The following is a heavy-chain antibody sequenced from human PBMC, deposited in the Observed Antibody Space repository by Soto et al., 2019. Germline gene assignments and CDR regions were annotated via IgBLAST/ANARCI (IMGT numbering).Heavy chain of an antibody. CDR1: GYTLTELS. Sequence: ASVKVSCKVSGYTLTELSMHWVRQAPGEGLEWMGGFDLENGETIYAQRFQGRVTMTEESSADTPYMELSSLRSEDTAAYYCAIEVRRSNQFDHWGQGTMVTVSS. CDR3: AIEVRRSNQFDH. V-gene: IGHV1-24*01. D-gene: IGHD3-10*01. CDR2: FDLENGET. J-gene: IGHJ4*02.